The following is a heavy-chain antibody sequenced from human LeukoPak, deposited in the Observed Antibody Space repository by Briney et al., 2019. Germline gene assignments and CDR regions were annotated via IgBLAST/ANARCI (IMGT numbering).Heavy chain of an antibody. CDR3: ARGEGGYFGY. CDR2: IYYSGSP. Sequence: SETLSLTCTVSGGSISSYYWSWIRQPPGKGLEWIGNIYYSGSPNYNPSLKSRLTISVDTSKNQFSLKLSSVTAADTAVYYCARGEGGYFGYWGQGTLVTVSS. CDR1: GGSISSYY. D-gene: IGHD3-10*01. J-gene: IGHJ4*02. V-gene: IGHV4-59*01.